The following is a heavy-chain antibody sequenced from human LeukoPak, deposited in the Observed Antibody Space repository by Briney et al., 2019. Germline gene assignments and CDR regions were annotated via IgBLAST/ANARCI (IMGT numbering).Heavy chain of an antibody. J-gene: IGHJ5*01. CDR1: GDSMNSFTYF. CDR3: ARGGRGYSYGLDS. V-gene: IGHV4-31*03. Sequence: SETLSLTCTVSGDSMNSFTYFWTWIRQHLGKGLEWIGYVFYSGGIYLNPSLKRRLTMSSDTPNNQFSLHLTSVTAADTAVYYCARGGRGYSYGLDSWGQGIPVTVSS. D-gene: IGHD5-18*01. CDR2: VFYSGGI.